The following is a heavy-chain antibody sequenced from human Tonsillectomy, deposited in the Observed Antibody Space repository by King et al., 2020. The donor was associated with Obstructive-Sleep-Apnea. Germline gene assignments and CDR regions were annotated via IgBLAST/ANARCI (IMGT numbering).Heavy chain of an antibody. V-gene: IGHV3-23*04. J-gene: IGHJ2*01. CDR2: ISGSGDST. D-gene: IGHD1-26*01. CDR1: GLTFDSYA. Sequence: VQLVESGGGLVQPGKSLRLSCVVSGLTFDSYAMSWVRQVPGKGLEWVSSISGSGDSTDYAESVKGRFTISRDKNDNTLHLRMDSVIVEDTAVYYCAKVVGDAHTWYYWYFHLWGRGTLVTVSS. CDR3: AKVVGDAHTWYYWYFHL.